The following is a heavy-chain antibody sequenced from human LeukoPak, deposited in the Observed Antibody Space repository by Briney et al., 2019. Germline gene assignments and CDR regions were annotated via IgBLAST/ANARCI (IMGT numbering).Heavy chain of an antibody. Sequence: SETLSLTCAVYGGSFSGYYWSWIRQPPGKGLEWIGEINHSGSTNSNTSLKSRVTISVDTSKNQFSVKLSSVTAADTAVYYCARVPSTVVVTPTAFDYGGQGTLVTVSS. CDR1: GGSFSGYY. CDR2: INHSGST. CDR3: ARVPSTVVVTPTAFDY. D-gene: IGHD2-21*02. J-gene: IGHJ4*02. V-gene: IGHV4-34*01.